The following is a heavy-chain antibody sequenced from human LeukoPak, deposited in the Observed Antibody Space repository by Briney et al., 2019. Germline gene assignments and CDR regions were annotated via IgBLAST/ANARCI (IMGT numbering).Heavy chain of an antibody. V-gene: IGHV1-2*02. CDR2: INPNSGGT. D-gene: IGHD3-9*01. CDR1: GYTFTVYY. Sequence: ASVTVSCTASGYTFTVYYMHWVRQAPGQGLEWMGWINPNSGGTNYAQKFQGRVTMTRDTSISTAYMELSRLRSDDSAIYYCARRGGTHYDILTGYYIPHSFDYWGQGTLVTVSS. J-gene: IGHJ4*02. CDR3: ARRGGTHYDILTGYYIPHSFDY.